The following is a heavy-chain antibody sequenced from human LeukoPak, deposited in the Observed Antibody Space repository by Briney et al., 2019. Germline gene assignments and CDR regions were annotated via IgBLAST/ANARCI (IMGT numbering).Heavy chain of an antibody. CDR2: ISTYNDDT. Sequence: ASVKVSCKASGYTFTSYGIAWVRQAPGQGLEWMGWISTYNDDTFYAQNFQDRVTMTKDRSTTTAYLEVRNLRSDDAATYFCARAPMVGGHGAYWGQGTLVTVSS. D-gene: IGHD2-15*01. CDR1: GYTFTSYG. CDR3: ARAPMVGGHGAY. V-gene: IGHV1-18*01. J-gene: IGHJ4*02.